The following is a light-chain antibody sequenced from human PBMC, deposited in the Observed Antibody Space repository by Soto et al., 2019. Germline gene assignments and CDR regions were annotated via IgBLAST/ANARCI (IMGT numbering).Light chain of an antibody. CDR3: QSFWL. Sequence: QAVVTQPPSVSGAPGQRVTISCTGSSSNIGAGFDVHWYQQFPGTAPRLLIYRNTNRPSGVPDRFSGSKSGTSASLAITGRQAEDEADYYCQSFWLFGGGTKLTVL. V-gene: IGLV1-40*01. CDR1: SSNIGAGFD. CDR2: RNT. J-gene: IGLJ2*01.